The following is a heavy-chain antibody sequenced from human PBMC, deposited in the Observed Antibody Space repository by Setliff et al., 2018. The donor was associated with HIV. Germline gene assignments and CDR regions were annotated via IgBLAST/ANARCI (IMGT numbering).Heavy chain of an antibody. CDR3: AGRGGSRITMIVEGAFDI. V-gene: IGHV4-4*07. CDR1: DSGTYY. Sequence: SETLSLTCTVSDSGTYYWSWIRQPAGKGLEWIGRVSSRGDTNYNPSLKSRVTMSVDTSKNQFSLKLSSVTAADTAVYYCAGRGGSRITMIVEGAFDIWGQGTMVTVSS. J-gene: IGHJ3*02. D-gene: IGHD3-22*01. CDR2: VSSRGDT.